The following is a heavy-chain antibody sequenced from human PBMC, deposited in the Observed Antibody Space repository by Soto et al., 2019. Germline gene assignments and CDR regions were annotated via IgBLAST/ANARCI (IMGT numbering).Heavy chain of an antibody. Sequence: KTSETLSLTCTVSGGSISGYYWSWIRQPPGKGLEWIGYIYYSGSTNYNPSLKSRVTLSVDTSKNQFSLKLASVPAADTAVYYCARGSGGLDAFDIWGQGTMVTVSS. CDR3: ARGSGGLDAFDI. J-gene: IGHJ3*02. CDR2: IYYSGST. CDR1: GGSISGYY. V-gene: IGHV4-59*01.